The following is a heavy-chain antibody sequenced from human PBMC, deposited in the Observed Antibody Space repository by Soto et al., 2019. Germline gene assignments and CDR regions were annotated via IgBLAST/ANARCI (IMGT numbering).Heavy chain of an antibody. CDR3: ASRVQVGALGYYDYIWGSPIDY. CDR1: SGSISSSNW. D-gene: IGHD3-16*01. V-gene: IGHV4-4*02. Sequence: SETLSLTCAVSSGSISSSNWWSWVRQPPGKGLEWIGEIYHSGSTNYNPSLKSRVTISVDKSKNQFSLKLSSVTAADTAVYYCASRVQVGALGYYDYIWGSPIDYWGQGTLVTVSS. CDR2: IYHSGST. J-gene: IGHJ4*02.